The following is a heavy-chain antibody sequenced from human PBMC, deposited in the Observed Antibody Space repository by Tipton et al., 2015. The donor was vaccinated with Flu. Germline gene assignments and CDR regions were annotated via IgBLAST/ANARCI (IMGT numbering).Heavy chain of an antibody. CDR3: ARHAFYCTNGVCYSDYMDV. Sequence: TLSLTCTVSGGSVSSGSYYWSWIRQPPGKGLEWIGYIYYSGSTNYNPSLKSRVTISVDTSKNQFSLKLSSVTAADTAVYYCARHAFYCTNGVCYSDYMDVWGKGTTVTVSS. V-gene: IGHV4-61*01. J-gene: IGHJ6*03. D-gene: IGHD2-8*01. CDR2: IYYSGST. CDR1: GGSVSSGSYY.